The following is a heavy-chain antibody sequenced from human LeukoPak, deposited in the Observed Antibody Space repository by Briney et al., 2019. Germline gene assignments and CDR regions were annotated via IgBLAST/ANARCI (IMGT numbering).Heavy chain of an antibody. CDR1: GGSISSYY. Sequence: PSETLSLTCTVSGGSISSYYWSWIRQPPGKGLEWIGYIYYSGSTNYNPSLKSRVTISVATSKNQFSLKLSSVTAADTAVYYCARVPYDYVWGSYRLHYFDYWGQGTLVTVSS. CDR2: IYYSGST. V-gene: IGHV4-59*01. J-gene: IGHJ4*02. D-gene: IGHD3-16*02. CDR3: ARVPYDYVWGSYRLHYFDY.